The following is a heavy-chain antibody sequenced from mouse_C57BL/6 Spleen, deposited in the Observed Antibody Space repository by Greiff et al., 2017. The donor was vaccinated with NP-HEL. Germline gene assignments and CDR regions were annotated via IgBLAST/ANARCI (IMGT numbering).Heavy chain of an antibody. CDR3: AREDGNYADWYFDV. CDR2: ISYDGSN. J-gene: IGHJ1*03. CDR1: GYSITSGYY. Sequence: EVQLQESGPGLVKPSQSLSLTCSVTGYSITSGYYWNWIRQFPGNKLEWMGYISYDGSNNYNPSLKNRISITRDTSKNQFFLKLNSVTTEDTATYYCAREDGNYADWYFDVWGTRTTVTVSS. D-gene: IGHD2-1*01. V-gene: IGHV3-6*01.